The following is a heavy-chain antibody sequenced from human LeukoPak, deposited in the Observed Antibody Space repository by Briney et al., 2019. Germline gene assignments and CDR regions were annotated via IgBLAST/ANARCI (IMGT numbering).Heavy chain of an antibody. V-gene: IGHV3-48*01. CDR2: ITRSSSAK. J-gene: IGHJ4*02. CDR1: GFTFSSYS. CDR3: TRDQEGSDY. Sequence: GGSLRLSCVASGFTFSSYSMNWVRQAPGKGLEWVSYITRSSSAKFYADSVKGRFTISRDNAENLLYLQMNSLRAEDTAVYYCTRDQEGSDYWGQGTLVTVSS.